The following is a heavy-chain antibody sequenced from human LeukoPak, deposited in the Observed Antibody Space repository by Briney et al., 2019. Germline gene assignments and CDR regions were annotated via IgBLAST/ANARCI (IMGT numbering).Heavy chain of an antibody. J-gene: IGHJ4*02. CDR3: AVLSGGSGSYYNDQSDY. CDR1: GFTFSSYS. V-gene: IGHV3-21*01. D-gene: IGHD3-10*01. CDR2: ISSSSSYI. Sequence: GGSLRLPCAASGFTFSSYSMNWVRQAPGKGLEWVSSISSSSSYIYYADSVKGRFTISRDNAKNSLYLQMNSLRAEETAVYYCAVLSGGSGSYYNDQSDYWGQGTLVTVSS.